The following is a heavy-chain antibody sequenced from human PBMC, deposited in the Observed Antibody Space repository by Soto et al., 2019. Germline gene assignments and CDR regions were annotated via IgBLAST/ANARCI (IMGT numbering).Heavy chain of an antibody. V-gene: IGHV3-66*01. CDR2: IYSGGST. CDR3: ARAEGYYGSGSTAY. Sequence: EVQLVESGGGLVQPGGSLRLSCAASGFTVSSNYMSWVRQAPGKGLEWVSVIYSGGSTYYADSVKGRFTISRDNSKNTLYLQMNSLGAEETAVYYCARAEGYYGSGSTAYWGQGTLVTVSS. D-gene: IGHD3-10*01. CDR1: GFTVSSNY. J-gene: IGHJ4*02.